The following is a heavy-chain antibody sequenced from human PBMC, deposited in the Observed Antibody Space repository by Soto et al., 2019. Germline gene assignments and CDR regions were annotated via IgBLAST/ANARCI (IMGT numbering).Heavy chain of an antibody. Sequence: LRLSCAASGFTFSSYAMSWVRQAPGKGLEWVSAISGSGGSTYYADSVKGRFTISRDNSKNTLYLQMNSLRAEDTAVYYCAKEGEMATARYYYYGMDVWGQGTTVTVSS. CDR2: ISGSGGST. CDR1: GFTFSSYA. D-gene: IGHD5-18*01. V-gene: IGHV3-23*01. CDR3: AKEGEMATARYYYYGMDV. J-gene: IGHJ6*02.